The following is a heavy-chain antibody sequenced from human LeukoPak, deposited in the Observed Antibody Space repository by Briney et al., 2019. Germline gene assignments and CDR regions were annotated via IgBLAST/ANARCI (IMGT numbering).Heavy chain of an antibody. D-gene: IGHD2-2*01. Sequence: GRSLRLSCAASGFTFDDYAMHWVRQAPGKGLEWVSGISWNSGSIGYADSGKGRFTISRDNAKISLYLQMNSLRAEDTALYDCAKDIIRCSSTSCYSRAIFDYWGQGTLVTVSS. CDR2: ISWNSGSI. J-gene: IGHJ4*02. CDR1: GFTFDDYA. V-gene: IGHV3-9*01. CDR3: AKDIIRCSSTSCYSRAIFDY.